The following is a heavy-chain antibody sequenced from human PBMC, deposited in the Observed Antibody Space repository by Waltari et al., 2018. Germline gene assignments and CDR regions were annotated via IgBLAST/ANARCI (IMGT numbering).Heavy chain of an antibody. D-gene: IGHD3-22*01. CDR3: ARVATKTYSSPVPGRPYYYGMDV. CDR1: GFTFSRYW. CDR2: IRSDGSST. J-gene: IGHJ6*02. Sequence: EEQLVESGGGLAQPGESLRLSCAASGFTFSRYWMDWVRQAPGKGLVWVSRIRSDGSSTTYADSVKGRFTISRDNAKNTLDVQMNRLRAEDTAVYYCARVATKTYSSPVPGRPYYYGMDVWGQGTTVTVSS. V-gene: IGHV3-74*01.